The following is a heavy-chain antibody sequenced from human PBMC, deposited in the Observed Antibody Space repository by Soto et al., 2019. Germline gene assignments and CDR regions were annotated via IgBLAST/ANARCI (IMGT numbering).Heavy chain of an antibody. J-gene: IGHJ5*02. Sequence: AGGPQRLSYTASEGKIISYWMSWGRQQQGRGLEWVANIKQDGSENYYVDSVKGRFTISRDNAKNTLYLQMNSLRAEDTAVYYCAKVLAPRPTPPFNWFDPWGQGTLVTV. CDR3: AKVLAPRPTPPFNWFDP. CDR2: IKQDGSEN. D-gene: IGHD6-6*01. V-gene: IGHV3-7*03. CDR1: EGKIISYW.